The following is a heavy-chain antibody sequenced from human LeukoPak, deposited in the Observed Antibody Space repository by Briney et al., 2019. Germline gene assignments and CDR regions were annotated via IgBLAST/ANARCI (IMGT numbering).Heavy chain of an antibody. CDR2: INPNSGGT. V-gene: IGHV1-2*02. CDR1: GYTFTGYY. Sequence: ASVKVSCKASGYTFTGYYMYWVRQAPGQGLEWMGWINPNSGGTNYAQKFQGRVTMTRDTSTSTVYMELSSLRSEDTAVYYCARVPYYFGSGSYEGTFDYWGQGTLVTVSS. CDR3: ARVPYYFGSGSYEGTFDY. D-gene: IGHD3-10*01. J-gene: IGHJ4*02.